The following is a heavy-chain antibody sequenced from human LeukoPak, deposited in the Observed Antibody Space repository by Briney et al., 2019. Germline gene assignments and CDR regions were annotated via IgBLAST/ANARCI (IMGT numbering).Heavy chain of an antibody. Sequence: GRSLRLSCAASGLTFSSYGMHWVRQAPGKGLEWVAVISYDGSYKFYADSVKGRFTISRDNSKNTLYLQTNSLRGEDTAVYYCAKASTETNWGLHYFDYWGQGTLVTVSS. V-gene: IGHV3-30*18. D-gene: IGHD7-27*01. CDR1: GLTFSSYG. J-gene: IGHJ4*02. CDR3: AKASTETNWGLHYFDY. CDR2: ISYDGSYK.